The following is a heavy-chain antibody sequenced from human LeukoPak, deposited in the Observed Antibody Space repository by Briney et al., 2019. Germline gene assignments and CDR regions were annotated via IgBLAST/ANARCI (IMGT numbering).Heavy chain of an antibody. D-gene: IGHD3-10*01. CDR1: GFTFSSYV. CDR2: ISYDGSNK. Sequence: GGSLRLSCVASGFTFSSYVMHWVRQAPGKGLEWVAVISYDGSNKYYADSVKGRFTISRDNSKNTLYLQMNSLRAEDTAVYYCAKNLRTMVRGVIISVYYFDYWGQGTLVTVSS. J-gene: IGHJ4*02. CDR3: AKNLRTMVRGVIISVYYFDY. V-gene: IGHV3-30*18.